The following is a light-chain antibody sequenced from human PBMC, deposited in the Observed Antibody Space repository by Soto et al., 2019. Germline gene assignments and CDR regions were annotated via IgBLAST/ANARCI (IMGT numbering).Light chain of an antibody. CDR3: QQTYSTPIT. CDR2: TSS. Sequence: DIPMPQSPSSLSASVGDRVTITCRTSQTISNYLNWYQQRPGKAPNLLIYTSSSLQSWVPPRFSGSGSGTDFTLTISSLQPEDFATYYCQQTYSTPITFGQGTRLEIK. J-gene: IGKJ5*01. V-gene: IGKV1-39*01. CDR1: QTISNY.